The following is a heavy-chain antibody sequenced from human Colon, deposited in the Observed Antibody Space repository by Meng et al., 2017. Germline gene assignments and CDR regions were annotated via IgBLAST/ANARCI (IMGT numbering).Heavy chain of an antibody. CDR2: ISYDGSNK. Sequence: GESLKIPCAASGFTFSSYAMHWVRQAPGKGLEWVAIISYDGSNKYYADPVKGRFTISRDISKNTLYLQMNSLRAEDTAVYYCARDLGWAHFDYWGQGTLVTVSS. CDR1: GFTFSSYA. J-gene: IGHJ4*02. CDR3: ARDLGWAHFDY. D-gene: IGHD6-19*01. V-gene: IGHV3-30*01.